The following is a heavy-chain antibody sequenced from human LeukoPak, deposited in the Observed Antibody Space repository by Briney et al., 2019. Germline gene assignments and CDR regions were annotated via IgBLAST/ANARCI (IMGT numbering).Heavy chain of an antibody. J-gene: IGHJ4*02. V-gene: IGHV3-64*02. CDR3: ARIRSGWYFDY. D-gene: IGHD6-19*01. Sequence: PGGSLRLSCTASGVTLSSSAMYWVRQAPGKGLEFVSVITISGTGTDYADSVKGRFTISRDNSTNTLYLQMGSLRAADMAIYYCARIRSGWYFDYWGPGTLVTVSS. CDR1: GVTLSSSA. CDR2: ITISGTGT.